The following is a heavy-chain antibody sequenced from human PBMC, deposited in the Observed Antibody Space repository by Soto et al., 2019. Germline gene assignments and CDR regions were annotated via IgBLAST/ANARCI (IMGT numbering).Heavy chain of an antibody. J-gene: IGHJ6*03. CDR1: GYSFTSYW. D-gene: IGHD6-6*01. CDR3: ARHFTSSSIAARGNYYYYMDV. Sequence: PGESLKISCKGSGYSFTSYWIGWVRQMPGKGLEWMGIIYPGDSDTRYSPSFQGQVTISADKSISTAYLQWSSLKASDTAMYYCARHFTSSSIAARGNYYYYMDVWGKGTTVTVSS. V-gene: IGHV5-51*01. CDR2: IYPGDSDT.